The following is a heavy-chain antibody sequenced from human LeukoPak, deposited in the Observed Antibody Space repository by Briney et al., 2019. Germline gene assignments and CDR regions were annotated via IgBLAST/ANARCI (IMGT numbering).Heavy chain of an antibody. J-gene: IGHJ6*03. CDR1: GGSMNSNRYY. CDR3: ARWFGELYTLNLQNYYYYMDV. CDR2: IYYSGST. V-gene: IGHV4-61*05. D-gene: IGHD3-10*01. Sequence: PSETLSLTCTVSGGSMNSNRYYWAWIRQPPGKGLEWIGYIYYSGSTNYNPSLKSRVTISVDTSKNQFSLKLSSVTAADTAVYYCARWFGELYTLNLQNYYYYMDVWGKGTTVTISS.